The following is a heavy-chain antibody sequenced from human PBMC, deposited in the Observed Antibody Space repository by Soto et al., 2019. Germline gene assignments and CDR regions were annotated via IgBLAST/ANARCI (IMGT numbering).Heavy chain of an antibody. CDR2: VYHGGST. CDR3: ARGQVVAAQH. J-gene: IGHJ1*01. CDR1: GCSFSSGDYS. D-gene: IGHD2-15*01. V-gene: IGHV4-30-2*01. Sequence: QLQLQESGSGVVKPSETLSLTCAVSGCSFSSGDYSWSWIRQPPGKGLEWMVYVYHGGSTYYNPSHKSRVTISVDRSKNHSSLKLSSVPAADTAVYYCARGQVVAAQHWGPATLVTDSS.